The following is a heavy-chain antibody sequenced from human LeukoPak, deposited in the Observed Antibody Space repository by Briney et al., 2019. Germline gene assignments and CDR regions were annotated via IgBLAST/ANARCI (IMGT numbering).Heavy chain of an antibody. CDR2: ISGSGANT. J-gene: IGHJ4*02. D-gene: IGHD6-19*01. CDR1: GFTFSGYA. V-gene: IGHV3-23*01. Sequence: GGSLRLSRAASGFTFSGYAMTWVRQAPGKGVEWVSAISGSGANTYSADSVKGRFTLSRDNSKNTLYLQMNSLSADDTAVYYCAKVGRGTALAGNGYFDYWGRGTPVTVSS. CDR3: AKVGRGTALAGNGYFDY.